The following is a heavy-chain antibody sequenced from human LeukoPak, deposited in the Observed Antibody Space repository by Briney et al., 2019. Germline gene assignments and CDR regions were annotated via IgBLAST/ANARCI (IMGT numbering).Heavy chain of an antibody. J-gene: IGHJ4*02. CDR2: INSDGSST. CDR1: GFTFSSYW. Sequence: GGSLRLSCAASGFTFSSYWMHWVRQAPGKGLVWVSRINSDGSSTSYADSVEGRFTISRDNAKNSLYLQMNSLRVEDTAVYYCARDYYGDYAFDYWGQGTLVTVSS. V-gene: IGHV3-74*01. CDR3: ARDYYGDYAFDY. D-gene: IGHD3-10*01.